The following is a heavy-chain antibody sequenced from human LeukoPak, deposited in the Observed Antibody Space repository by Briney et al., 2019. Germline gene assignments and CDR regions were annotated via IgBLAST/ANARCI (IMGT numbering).Heavy chain of an antibody. CDR2: TSHSGST. V-gene: IGHV4-59*08. CDR1: GGSISGYC. CDR3: ARHYCSGGTCYSFDN. J-gene: IGHJ4*02. Sequence: SETLSLTCTVSGGSISGYCWSWIRQPPGKGLEWIGYTSHSGSTNYNPPLKSRVTISVDTSKNQFSLSLNSVTAADTAVYYCARHYCSGGTCYSFDNWGQGTLVTVSS. D-gene: IGHD2-15*01.